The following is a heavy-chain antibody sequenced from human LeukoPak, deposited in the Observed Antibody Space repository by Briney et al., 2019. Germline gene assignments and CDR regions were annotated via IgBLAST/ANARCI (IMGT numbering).Heavy chain of an antibody. J-gene: IGHJ4*02. CDR2: INHSGST. D-gene: IGHD1-7*01. CDR3: ARGRNYDY. CDR1: GGSFGGYY. V-gene: IGHV4-34*01. Sequence: SSETLSLTCAVYGGSFGGYYWSWIRQPPGKGLEWIGEINHSGSTNYNPSLKSRVTISVDTSKNQFSLKLSSVTAADTAVYYCARGRNYDYWGQGTLVTVSS.